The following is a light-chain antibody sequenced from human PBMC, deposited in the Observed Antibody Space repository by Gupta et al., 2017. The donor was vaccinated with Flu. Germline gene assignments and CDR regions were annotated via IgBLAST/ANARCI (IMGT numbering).Light chain of an antibody. Sequence: DIEMTQSPSSLSASVGDRGTITCQASQDISKYLNWYEQKPGQAPKLLICDAANWETGVASRFFGSGCGTNVPFTTISRQQAELASYYYHQNKNLLPFTFGQGTKLDIK. CDR3: HQNKNLLPFT. J-gene: IGKJ2*01. V-gene: IGKV1-33*01. CDR2: DAA. CDR1: QDISKY.